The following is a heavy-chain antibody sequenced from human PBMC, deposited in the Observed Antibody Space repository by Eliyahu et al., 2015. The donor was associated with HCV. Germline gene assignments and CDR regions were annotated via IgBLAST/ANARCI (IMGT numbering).Heavy chain of an antibody. Sequence: QLQLQESGSGLVKPSQTLSLTCPVPXXSMNXAXYSWSWIRQPPGKGLEWIGYISRSGDTSYNPSLMRRVTISMDRSTNHFFLKVTSVTAADTAIYYCAKEADYYGDSVSDAFDVWGQGTMVIVSS. CDR1: XXSMNXAXYS. D-gene: IGHD4-17*01. J-gene: IGHJ3*01. V-gene: IGHV4-30-2*01. CDR3: AKEADYYGDSVSDAFDV. CDR2: ISRSGDT.